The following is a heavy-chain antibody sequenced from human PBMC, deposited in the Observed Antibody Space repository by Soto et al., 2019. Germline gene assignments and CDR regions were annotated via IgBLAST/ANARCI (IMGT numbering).Heavy chain of an antibody. CDR1: GFSVSTNY. Sequence: EVQLVESGGGLVQPGGSLRLSCAASGFSVSTNYMNWVRQAPGKGLEWVSVIYSGGTTYYADAVKGRFTISRDNSKNKLHIKMHSLRAEDTAVYYGARWRSESRDFDYWGQGTMVTVSS. J-gene: IGHJ4*02. CDR2: IYSGGTT. CDR3: ARWRSESRDFDY. V-gene: IGHV3-66*01. D-gene: IGHD3-10*01.